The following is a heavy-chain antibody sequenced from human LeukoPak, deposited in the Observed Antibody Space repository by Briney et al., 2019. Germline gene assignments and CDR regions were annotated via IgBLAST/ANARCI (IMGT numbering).Heavy chain of an antibody. V-gene: IGHV1-18*01. CDR2: ISAYNGNT. Sequence: ASVKVSCKASGYTFTSYGISWVRQAPGQGLEWMGWISAYNGNTNYAQKLQGRVTITADESTSTAYMELSSLRSEDTAVYYCARDLGEMVTIFGVVITRPFDYWGQGTLVTVSS. CDR1: GYTFTSYG. J-gene: IGHJ4*02. CDR3: ARDLGEMVTIFGVVITRPFDY. D-gene: IGHD3-3*01.